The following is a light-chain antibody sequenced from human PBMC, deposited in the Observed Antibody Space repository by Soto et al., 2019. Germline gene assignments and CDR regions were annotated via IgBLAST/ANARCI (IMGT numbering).Light chain of an antibody. Sequence: QSVLTQPPPVSGAPVQRVTISCTGSSSNIGAGYDVHWYQQLPGTAPKLLTYGNSNRPSGVPDRFSGSKSGTSASLAITGLQAEDEADYYCQSYDSSLSAYVFATGTKVTVL. CDR2: GNS. CDR3: QSYDSSLSAYV. J-gene: IGLJ1*01. V-gene: IGLV1-40*01. CDR1: SSNIGAGYD.